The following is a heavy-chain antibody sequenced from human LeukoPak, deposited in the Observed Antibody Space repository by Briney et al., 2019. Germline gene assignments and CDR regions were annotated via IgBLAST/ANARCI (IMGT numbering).Heavy chain of an antibody. CDR3: ARGSIYTYYYDSSGYYFD. CDR2: IWYDGSNK. D-gene: IGHD3-22*01. J-gene: IGHJ4*02. V-gene: IGHV3-33*01. Sequence: GRSLRLSCAASGFTFSSYGMHWVRQAPGKGLEWVAVIWYDGSNKYYADFVKGRLTISRDNSKNTLYLQMNSLRAEDTAVYYCARGSIYTYYYDSSGYYFDWGQGTLVTVSS. CDR1: GFTFSSYG.